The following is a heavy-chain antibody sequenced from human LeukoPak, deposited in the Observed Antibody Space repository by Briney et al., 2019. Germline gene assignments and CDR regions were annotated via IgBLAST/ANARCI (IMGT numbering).Heavy chain of an antibody. V-gene: IGHV1-2*02. Sequence: GASVKVSCKASGYTFTGYYMHWVRQAPGQGLEWMGWINPNSGGTNYAQKFQGRVTMTRDTSISTAYMELSRLRSDDTAVYYCARLLLWFGEHYYMDVWGKGTTVTVSS. CDR3: ARLLLWFGEHYYMDV. CDR1: GYTFTGYY. J-gene: IGHJ6*03. CDR2: INPNSGGT. D-gene: IGHD3-10*01.